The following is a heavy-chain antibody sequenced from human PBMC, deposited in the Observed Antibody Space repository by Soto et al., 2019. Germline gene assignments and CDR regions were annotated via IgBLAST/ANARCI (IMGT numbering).Heavy chain of an antibody. CDR2: ISYDGSNK. CDR1: GFTFSSYA. CDR3: ARDRRYCSSTSCLYYYYGMDV. J-gene: IGHJ6*02. V-gene: IGHV3-30-3*01. Sequence: VQLVESGGGVVQPGRSLRLSCAASGFTFSSYAMHWVRQAPGKGLEWVAVISYDGSNKYYADSVKGRFTISRDNSKNTLYLQMNSLRAEDTAVYYCARDRRYCSSTSCLYYYYGMDVWGQGTTVTVSS. D-gene: IGHD2-2*01.